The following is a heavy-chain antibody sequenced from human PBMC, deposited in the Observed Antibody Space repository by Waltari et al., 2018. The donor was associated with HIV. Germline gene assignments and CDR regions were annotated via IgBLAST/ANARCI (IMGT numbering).Heavy chain of an antibody. CDR3: ARGSGSYYRWWFDP. J-gene: IGHJ5*02. CDR2: IGTAGDT. V-gene: IGHV3-13*01. D-gene: IGHD1-26*01. CDR1: GFTFSSYD. Sequence: EVQLVESGGGLVQPGGSLRLSGAASGFTFSSYDMHWVRQATGKGLEWVSAIGTAGDTYYAGSVKGRFTISRENAKNSLYLQMNSLRAEDTAVYYCARGSGSYYRWWFDPWGQGTLVTVSS.